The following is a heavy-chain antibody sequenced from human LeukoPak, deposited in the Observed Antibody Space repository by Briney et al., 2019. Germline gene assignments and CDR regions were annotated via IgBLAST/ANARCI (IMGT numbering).Heavy chain of an antibody. Sequence: SETLSLTRTVSDGSVSFSSYFWGWIRQPPGKGLEWLGTIDYSGITYYNVSLKSRVTISVDRSKSQISLQLTSVTATDTAVYYCARQDDEFAYFDYWGQGTQVTVSS. CDR1: DGSVSFSSYF. J-gene: IGHJ4*02. V-gene: IGHV4-39*01. CDR2: IDYSGIT. D-gene: IGHD3-16*01. CDR3: ARQDDEFAYFDY.